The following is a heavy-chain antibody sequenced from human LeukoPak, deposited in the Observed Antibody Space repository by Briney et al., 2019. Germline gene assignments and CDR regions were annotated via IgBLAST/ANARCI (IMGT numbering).Heavy chain of an antibody. V-gene: IGHV1-18*01. CDR3: ARFQTNTDAFDI. CDR2: ISAYNGNT. CDR1: GGTFSSYA. D-gene: IGHD1-7*01. J-gene: IGHJ3*02. Sequence: GASVKVSCKASGGTFSSYAISWVRQAPGQGLEWMGWISAYNGNTNYAQKLQGRVTMTTDTSTSTAYMELRSLRSDDTAVYYCARFQTNTDAFDIWGQGTMVTVSS.